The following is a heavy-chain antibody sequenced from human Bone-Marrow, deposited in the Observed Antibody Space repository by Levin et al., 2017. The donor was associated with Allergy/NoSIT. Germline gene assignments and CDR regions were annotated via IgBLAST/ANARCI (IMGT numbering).Heavy chain of an antibody. V-gene: IGHV3-7*01. J-gene: IGHJ4*02. D-gene: IGHD3-10*01. CDR3: ARDVSGSLDY. CDR1: GFTFSTYW. Sequence: LSLTCAGSGFTFSTYWMAWVRQAPGKGPEWVANIIQDGSQRNYVDSVKGRFTISRDNAKSSLYLQMNSLRAEDTAVYYCARDVSGSLDYWGQGTLVTVSS. CDR2: IIQDGSQR.